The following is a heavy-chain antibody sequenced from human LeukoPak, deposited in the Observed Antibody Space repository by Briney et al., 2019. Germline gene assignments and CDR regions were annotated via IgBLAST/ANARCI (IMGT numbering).Heavy chain of an antibody. CDR1: GYTFTGYY. Sequence: ASVKVSCKASGYTFTGYYKHWVRQAPGQGLEWMGWINPNSGGTNYAQKFQGRVTMTRDTSISTAYMELSRLRSDDTAVYYCARGDVLRFLELDYWGQGTLVTVSS. J-gene: IGHJ4*02. CDR2: INPNSGGT. D-gene: IGHD3-3*01. CDR3: ARGDVLRFLELDY. V-gene: IGHV1-2*02.